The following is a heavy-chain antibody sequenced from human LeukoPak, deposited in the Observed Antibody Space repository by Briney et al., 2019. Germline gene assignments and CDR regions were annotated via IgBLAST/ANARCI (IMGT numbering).Heavy chain of an antibody. CDR1: GYTFTGYY. CDR2: INPNSGGT. V-gene: IGHV1-2*02. Sequence: ASVKVSCKASGYTFTGYYMHWVRQAPGQGLAWMGWINPNSGGTNYAQKFQGRVTMTRDTSISTAYMELSRLRSDDTAVYYCARKADYGDYGDYYYYMDVWGKGNTVTVSS. D-gene: IGHD4-17*01. CDR3: ARKADYGDYGDYYYYMDV. J-gene: IGHJ6*03.